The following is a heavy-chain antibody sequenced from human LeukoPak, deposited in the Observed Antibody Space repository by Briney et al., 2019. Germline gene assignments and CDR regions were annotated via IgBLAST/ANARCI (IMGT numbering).Heavy chain of an antibody. J-gene: IGHJ4*02. Sequence: GGSLRLSCAAPGFTFSNHGMHWVRQAPGKGPEWVALIWYDGSNKYYGDSVKGRFTISRDNSKNTVYLRMNSLSAEDTGVYYCARDRLEAVTDDDYFDYWGQGTLVTVSS. V-gene: IGHV3-33*01. CDR1: GFTFSNHG. D-gene: IGHD2-21*02. CDR2: IWYDGSNK. CDR3: ARDRLEAVTDDDYFDY.